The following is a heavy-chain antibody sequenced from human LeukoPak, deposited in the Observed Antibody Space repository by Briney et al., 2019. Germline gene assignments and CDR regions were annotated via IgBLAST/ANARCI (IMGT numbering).Heavy chain of an antibody. J-gene: IGHJ4*02. CDR2: ISGDGVIT. CDR1: GFTFGDYV. CDR3: AKFRYCSITSCSRGRDFDY. D-gene: IGHD2-2*01. Sequence: GGSLRLSCTASGFTFGDYVMSWIRQAPGTGLEWVSTISGDGVITHYADFVKGRFTISRDNSKNTLDLQMNSLRAENTAVYYCAKFRYCSITSCSRGRDFDYWGQGTLVTVSS. V-gene: IGHV3-23*01.